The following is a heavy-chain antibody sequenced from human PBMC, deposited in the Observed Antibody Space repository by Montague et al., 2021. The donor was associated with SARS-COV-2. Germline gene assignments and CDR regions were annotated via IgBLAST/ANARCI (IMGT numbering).Heavy chain of an antibody. CDR2: IYYSGST. J-gene: IGHJ6*02. D-gene: IGHD6-13*01. V-gene: IGHV4-39*07. CDR3: ARVGRQQLVRLSGMDV. CDR1: GGSISSSSYY. Sequence: SETLSLTCTVSGGSISSSSYYWGWIRQPSGKGLEWFGSIYYSGSTYYXXXLKSRVTISVDTSKNQFSLKLSSVTAADTAVYYCARVGRQQLVRLSGMDVWGQGTTVTVSS.